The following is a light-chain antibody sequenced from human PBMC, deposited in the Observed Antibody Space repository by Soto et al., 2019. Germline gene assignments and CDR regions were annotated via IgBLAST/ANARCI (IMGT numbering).Light chain of an antibody. J-gene: IGLJ1*01. CDR2: EVS. CDR1: SSDFGTYNY. Sequence: QSALTQPASVSGSPGQSITICCTGTSSDFGTYNYVSWYQQHPGKAPKLMIYEVSNRPSGVSNRFSGFKSGNTASLTISGLQAEDEADYYCSSYTTSSSYVFGTGTKLTVL. V-gene: IGLV2-14*01. CDR3: SSYTTSSSYV.